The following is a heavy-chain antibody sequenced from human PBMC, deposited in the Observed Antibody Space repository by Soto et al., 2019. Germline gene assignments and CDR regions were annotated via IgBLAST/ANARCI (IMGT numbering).Heavy chain of an antibody. Sequence: ASVKVACKASGFTFTSSAMQWVRQARGQRLEWIGWIVVGSGNTNYAQKFQERVTITRDMSTSTAYMELSSLRSEDTAVYYCARHAGIHRGGGYYGMDVWGQGTTVTVSS. CDR1: GFTFTSSA. CDR2: IVVGSGNT. CDR3: ARHAGIHRGGGYYGMDV. D-gene: IGHD6-13*01. J-gene: IGHJ6*02. V-gene: IGHV1-58*02.